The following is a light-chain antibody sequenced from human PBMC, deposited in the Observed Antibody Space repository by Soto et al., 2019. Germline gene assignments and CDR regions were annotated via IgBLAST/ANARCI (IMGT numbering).Light chain of an antibody. V-gene: IGLV3-27*01. CDR1: VLAKKY. CDR3: YSGADNNVI. CDR2: KDS. Sequence: SYELTQPSSVSVSPGQTARITCSGDVLAKKYARWFQQKPGQAPVVVIYKDSERPSGIPERFSGSSSGTTVTLTISGAQVEDEADYYCYSGADNNVIFGGGTTLTVL. J-gene: IGLJ2*01.